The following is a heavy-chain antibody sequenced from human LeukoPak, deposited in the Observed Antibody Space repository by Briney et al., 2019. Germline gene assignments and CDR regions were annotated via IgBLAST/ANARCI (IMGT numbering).Heavy chain of an antibody. CDR3: TKEGGAQTLSPNYYYGMDV. V-gene: IGHV3-9*01. CDR2: ISWNGGSI. CDR1: GFTFHDFA. Sequence: GGSLRLSCAASGFTFHDFAMHWVRQVPGKGLEWVSGISWNGGSIAYADFVKGRFTISRDNAKNSLYLQMNSLRAEDTALYYCTKEGGAQTLSPNYYYGMDVWGQGTTVTVSS. J-gene: IGHJ6*02. D-gene: IGHD2-8*01.